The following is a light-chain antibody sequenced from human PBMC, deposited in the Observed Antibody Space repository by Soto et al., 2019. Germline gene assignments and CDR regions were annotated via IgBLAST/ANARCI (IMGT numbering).Light chain of an antibody. Sequence: EIVLTQSPGTLSLSPGERATLSCRASQSVSSSYLAWYQQKPGQAPRLLIYGASSRATGIPDRFSGSGSGTVCTLTISRREPEDFAVYYCQQYGSSPGTFGPGTKVDIK. CDR3: QQYGSSPGT. V-gene: IGKV3-20*01. CDR2: GAS. J-gene: IGKJ3*01. CDR1: QSVSSSY.